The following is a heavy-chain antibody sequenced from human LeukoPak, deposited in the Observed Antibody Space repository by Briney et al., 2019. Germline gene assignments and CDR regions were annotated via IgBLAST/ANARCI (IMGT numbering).Heavy chain of an antibody. J-gene: IGHJ4*02. V-gene: IGHV1-2*06. CDR2: INPSSGDT. CDR3: ATTSGYFYY. Sequence: ASVKVSCKASADTFTDYYVHWVRQAPGQGLEWMGRINPSSGDTNYAQNFQGRVTMTRDTSISTAYMELSRLRSDDTAVYYCATTSGYFYYWGQGTLVTVSS. CDR1: ADTFTDYY. D-gene: IGHD1-26*01.